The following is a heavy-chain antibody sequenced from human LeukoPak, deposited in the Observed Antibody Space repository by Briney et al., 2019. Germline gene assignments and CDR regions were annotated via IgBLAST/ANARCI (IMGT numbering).Heavy chain of an antibody. D-gene: IGHD3-10*01. CDR1: GFTFSSYG. CDR3: AKGLKVRGAFDY. Sequence: GGSLRLSCAASGFTFSSYGMSWVRQAPGKGLEWVSAISGSGGSTYYADSVKGRFTISRDNSKTTLYLQMNSLRAEDTAVYYCAKGLKVRGAFDYWGQGTLVTVSS. CDR2: ISGSGGST. V-gene: IGHV3-23*01. J-gene: IGHJ4*02.